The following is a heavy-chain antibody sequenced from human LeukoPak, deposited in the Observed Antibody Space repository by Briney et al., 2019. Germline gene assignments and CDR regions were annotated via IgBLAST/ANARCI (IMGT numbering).Heavy chain of an antibody. Sequence: PGGSLRLSCAASGFSFFNYGMHWVRQAPGKGLDWVAVIWNDGSYKYYADSVKGRFTISRDNPKNTLYLQMNSLRAEDTAIYYCAKVVQYTASTGTGPESWGQGTLVTVSS. CDR3: AKVVQYTASTGTGPES. CDR1: GFSFFNYG. D-gene: IGHD6-13*01. V-gene: IGHV3-33*06. CDR2: IWNDGSYK. J-gene: IGHJ5*02.